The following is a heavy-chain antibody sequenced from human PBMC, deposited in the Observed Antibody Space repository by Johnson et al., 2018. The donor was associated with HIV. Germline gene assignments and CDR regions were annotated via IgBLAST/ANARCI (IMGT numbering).Heavy chain of an antibody. CDR1: GFTFSSYA. J-gene: IGHJ3*02. CDR3: ARDILEYSSSVPDAFDI. D-gene: IGHD6-6*01. Sequence: QMQLVESGGGLVQPRGSLRLSCAASGFTFSSYAMHWVRQAPGKGLEWVAVISYDGSNKYYADSVKGRFTISRDNSKNTLYLQMNSLRAEDTAVYYCARDILEYSSSVPDAFDIWGQGTMVTVSS. CDR2: ISYDGSNK. V-gene: IGHV3-30*04.